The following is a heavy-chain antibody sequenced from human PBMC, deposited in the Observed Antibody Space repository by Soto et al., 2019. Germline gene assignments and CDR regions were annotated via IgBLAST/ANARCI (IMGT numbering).Heavy chain of an antibody. CDR3: ARTYYYESSGYAGY. CDR2: INSDGTST. V-gene: IGHV3-74*01. J-gene: IGHJ4*02. D-gene: IGHD3-22*01. CDR1: GFTFSNYW. Sequence: GGSLRLSCAASGFTFSNYWMHWVRQAPGKGLVWVSRINSDGTSTTYVDSVKGRFTISRDNAKNTLYLQMNSLRAEDTAVYYCARTYYYESSGYAGYWGQGTLVTVSS.